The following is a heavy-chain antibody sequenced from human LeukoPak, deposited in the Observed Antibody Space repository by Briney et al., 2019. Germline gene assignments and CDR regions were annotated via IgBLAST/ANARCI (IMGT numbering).Heavy chain of an antibody. CDR1: GYTFTSYG. V-gene: IGHV1-8*02. CDR2: MNPNSGNT. D-gene: IGHD6-19*01. Sequence: ASVKVSCKASGYTFTSYGISWVRQAPGQGLEWMGWMNPNSGNTGYAQKFQGRVTMTRDTSISTAYMELSSLRSEDTAVYYCAREIAVDSSLDALDLWGHGTVVTVSS. J-gene: IGHJ3*01. CDR3: AREIAVDSSLDALDL.